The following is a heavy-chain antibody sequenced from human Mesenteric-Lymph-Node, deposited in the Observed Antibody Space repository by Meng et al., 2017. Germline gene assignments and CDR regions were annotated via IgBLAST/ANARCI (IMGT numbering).Heavy chain of an antibody. J-gene: IGHJ4*02. V-gene: IGHV4-30-4*01. CDR3: ASFDHIPRRNYFDY. Sequence: HVPLPDSVPGLGEPSQTLPLTCTVSCGCMSSGNYYWNWNRQPLGKRQEWSRYMQHSGSAYYNASLKRRVSISVDTSKNQFSLNLNSMPAAVTAVYYLASFDHIPRRNYFDYWGQGTLVTVSS. D-gene: IGHD2-21*01. CDR1: CGCMSSGNYY. CDR2: MQHSGSA.